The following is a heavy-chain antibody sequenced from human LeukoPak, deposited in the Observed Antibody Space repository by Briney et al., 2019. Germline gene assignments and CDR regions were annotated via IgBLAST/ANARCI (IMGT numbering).Heavy chain of an antibody. CDR3: ARRSSCLDY. Sequence: SETLSLTCTVSGGSLSSGDYYWSWLRQPPGRGLEWIGYIYYSGSTYYNPSLKSRVTISVDTSKNQFSLKLSSVTAADTAVHYCARRSSCLDYWGQGTLVTVSS. CDR2: IYYSGST. V-gene: IGHV4-30-4*01. D-gene: IGHD6-13*01. CDR1: GGSLSSGDYY. J-gene: IGHJ4*02.